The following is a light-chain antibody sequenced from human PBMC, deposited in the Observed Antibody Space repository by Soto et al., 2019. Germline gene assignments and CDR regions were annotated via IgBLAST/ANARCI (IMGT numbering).Light chain of an antibody. J-gene: IGKJ1*01. Sequence: EIVMTQFPATLSVSPGERATPSCRASQSVSSDLAWYQQKPGQAPRLLIYGASTRATGIPARFSGSGSGTQFTLTISTLQSGDFAVYYCQQYNNWPRTFGQGTKV. CDR1: QSVSSD. CDR3: QQYNNWPRT. CDR2: GAS. V-gene: IGKV3-15*01.